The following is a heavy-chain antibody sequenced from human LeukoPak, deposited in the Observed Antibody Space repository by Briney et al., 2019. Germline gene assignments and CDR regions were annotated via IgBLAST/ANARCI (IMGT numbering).Heavy chain of an antibody. CDR3: AREGEVFDY. J-gene: IGHJ4*02. CDR2: IIPILGIA. D-gene: IGHD3-16*01. V-gene: IGHV1-69*04. Sequence: SVKVSCKASGGTFSSYAISWVRQAPGQGLEWMGRIIPILGIANYAQKFQGRVTITADESTSTAYMELSSLRSEDTAVYYCAREGEVFDYWGQGTLATVSS. CDR1: GGTFSSYA.